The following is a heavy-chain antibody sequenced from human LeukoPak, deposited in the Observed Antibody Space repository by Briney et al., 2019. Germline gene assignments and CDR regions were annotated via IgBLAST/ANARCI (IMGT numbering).Heavy chain of an antibody. Sequence: ASVKLSCNASGYTFTNYGISWVRQPPGQGLEWMGWINTNTGNPTYAQAFTGRFVFSLDTSVSTAYLQISSLRAEDTAVYYCARAELPRSGSCCFSYWGQGTLVSVSS. CDR3: ARAELPRSGSCCFSY. J-gene: IGHJ4*02. CDR2: INTNTGNP. D-gene: IGHD2-15*01. CDR1: GYTFTNYG. V-gene: IGHV7-4-1*02.